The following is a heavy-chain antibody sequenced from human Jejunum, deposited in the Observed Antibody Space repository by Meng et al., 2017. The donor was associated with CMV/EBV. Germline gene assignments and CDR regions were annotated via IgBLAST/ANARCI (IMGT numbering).Heavy chain of an antibody. Sequence: YYWSWTRQYPGKGLEWSGNIDYSEGTDYNPSLKSRITVSVDTSKNQFSLKLSSVTAADTVVYYCARTLGETTDYGSGTYLPMYWFDPWGRGTLVTVSS. J-gene: IGHJ5*02. CDR2: IDYSEGT. D-gene: IGHD3-10*01. CDR3: ARTLGETTDYGSGTYLPMYWFDP. V-gene: IGHV4-31*02. CDR1: YY.